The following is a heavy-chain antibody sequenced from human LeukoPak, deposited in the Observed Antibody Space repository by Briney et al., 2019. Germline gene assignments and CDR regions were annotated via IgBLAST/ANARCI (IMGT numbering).Heavy chain of an antibody. V-gene: IGHV3-48*03. Sequence: GGSLRLSCAASRFTFSSYEMNWVRQAPGKGLEWVLYISGSGIKHYADSVKGRFTISRDNAKNSLYLQMDSLRVEDTAVYYCARIYCSRGSCYSSNWFDSWGQGTLVTVSS. J-gene: IGHJ5*01. CDR1: RFTFSSYE. D-gene: IGHD2-15*01. CDR2: ISGSGIK. CDR3: ARIYCSRGSCYSSNWFDS.